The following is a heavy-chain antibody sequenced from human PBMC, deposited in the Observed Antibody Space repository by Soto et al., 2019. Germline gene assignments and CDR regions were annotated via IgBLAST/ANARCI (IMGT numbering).Heavy chain of an antibody. CDR1: GFTFSSYG. J-gene: IGHJ4*02. D-gene: IGHD3-22*01. Sequence: PGGSLRLSCAASGFTFSSYGMHWVRQAPGKGLEWVAVISYDGSNKYYADSAKGRFTISRDNSKNTLYLQMNSLRAEDTAVYYCAKGYYYDSSGYSGYFDYWGQGTLVTVSS. CDR2: ISYDGSNK. CDR3: AKGYYYDSSGYSGYFDY. V-gene: IGHV3-30*18.